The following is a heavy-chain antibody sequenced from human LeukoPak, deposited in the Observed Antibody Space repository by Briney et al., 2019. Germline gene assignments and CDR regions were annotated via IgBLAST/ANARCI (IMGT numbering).Heavy chain of an antibody. Sequence: GGSLRLSCAASGFTFDDYAMHWVRQAPGKGLEWVSGISWNSGSIGYADSVKGRFTISRDNAKNSLYLQMNSLRAEDTAVYYCARVDYGSGSFPPLDYWGQGTLVTVSS. CDR2: ISWNSGSI. CDR1: GFTFDDYA. CDR3: ARVDYGSGSFPPLDY. J-gene: IGHJ4*02. V-gene: IGHV3-9*01. D-gene: IGHD3-10*01.